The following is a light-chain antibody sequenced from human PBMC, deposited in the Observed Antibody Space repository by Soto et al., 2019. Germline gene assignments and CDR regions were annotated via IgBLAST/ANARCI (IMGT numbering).Light chain of an antibody. J-gene: IGKJ2*01. CDR1: QSVSSD. Sequence: EIVMTQSPATLSVSPGERATLSCRASQSVSSDLAWYQQKPGQAPRLLIYETSTRATGIPARFSGSGSGTEFTLTISSLQSEDFAFYYCQQYNNWPPYTFGQ. CDR3: QQYNNWPPYT. V-gene: IGKV3-15*01. CDR2: ETS.